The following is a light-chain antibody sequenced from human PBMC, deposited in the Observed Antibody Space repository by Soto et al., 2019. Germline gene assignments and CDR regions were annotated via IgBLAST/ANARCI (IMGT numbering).Light chain of an antibody. J-gene: IGKJ1*01. CDR2: GAS. CDR1: QSVSSN. Sequence: EVFMTQSPSTLSVSPGERATLSCRASQSVSSNLAWYQQKPGQAPRLLIYGASTRATGIPARFSGSGSGTELTITIRSMQSPDSELSYCKKYHKWNPTFGQRTKV. V-gene: IGKV3-15*01. CDR3: KKYHKWNPT.